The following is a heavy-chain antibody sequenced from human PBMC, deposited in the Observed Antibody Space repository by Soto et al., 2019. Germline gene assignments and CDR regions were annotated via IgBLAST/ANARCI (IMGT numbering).Heavy chain of an antibody. CDR1: GFTFSSYG. J-gene: IGHJ3*02. D-gene: IGHD6-6*01. CDR2: ISYDGSNR. CDR3: AKEGAARGPDAFDI. V-gene: IGHV3-30*18. Sequence: GGSLRLSCAASGFTFSSYGMHWVRQAPGKGLEWVAVISYDGSNRYYADSVKGRFTISRDNSKNTLYLQMNSLRAEDTAVYYCAKEGAARGPDAFDIWGQGTMVTVSS.